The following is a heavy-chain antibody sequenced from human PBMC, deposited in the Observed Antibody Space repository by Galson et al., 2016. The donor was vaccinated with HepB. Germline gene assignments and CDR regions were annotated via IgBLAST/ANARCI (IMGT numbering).Heavy chain of an antibody. Sequence: SLRLSCAASGFTFNSYWMSWVRQAPGKGLERVANIKEDGSEKDYVNSVKGRFTISSDNAKKSLYLQMTSLRGEDTAVYYCAREGFEARGIIRYYYYYYDIDFWVQGTLVTVSS. CDR3: AREGFEARGIIRYYYYYYDIDF. D-gene: IGHD3-22*01. J-gene: IGHJ4*02. V-gene: IGHV3-7*01. CDR1: GFTFNSYW. CDR2: IKEDGSEK.